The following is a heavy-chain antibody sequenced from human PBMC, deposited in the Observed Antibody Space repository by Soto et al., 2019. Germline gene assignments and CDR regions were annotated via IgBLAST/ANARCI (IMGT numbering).Heavy chain of an antibody. D-gene: IGHD3-22*01. J-gene: IGHJ5*02. Sequence: ASVKVSCKASGGTFSSYAISWARQAPGQGLEWMGGIIPIFGTANYAQKFQGRVTITADESTSTAYMELSSLRSEDTAVYYCARGWYYYDSSGYYSSSFWFDPWGQGTLVTVSS. V-gene: IGHV1-69*13. CDR1: GGTFSSYA. CDR3: ARGWYYYDSSGYYSSSFWFDP. CDR2: IIPIFGTA.